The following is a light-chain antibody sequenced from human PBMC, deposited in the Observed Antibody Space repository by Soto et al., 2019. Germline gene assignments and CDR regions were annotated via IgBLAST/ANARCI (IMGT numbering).Light chain of an antibody. V-gene: IGKV1D-12*01. CDR1: QDISRR. CDR2: ASS. Sequence: DIQMTQSPFSVSASVGDSVTITCRASQDISRRLAWYQKKPGKAPKLLIYASSSLQSGVPSRFSGSGSGKDFTITIDILQPEYFASYYCQQAASFPLTLGGGTKVEIK. J-gene: IGKJ4*01. CDR3: QQAASFPLT.